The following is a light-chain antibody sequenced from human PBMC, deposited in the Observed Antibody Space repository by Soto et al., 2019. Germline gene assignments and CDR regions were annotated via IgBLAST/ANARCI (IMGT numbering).Light chain of an antibody. CDR2: AAV. Sequence: DIHLTQSPSLLSASVGDRVTITCRASQGISQYVAWYQQKPGKAPKLLIYAAVVLQGGIPSRFSGSGSATEFILTISGXQPEDFATYYCQQVNYYPFTFGGGTKVDIK. J-gene: IGKJ4*01. CDR3: QQVNYYPFT. V-gene: IGKV1-9*01. CDR1: QGISQY.